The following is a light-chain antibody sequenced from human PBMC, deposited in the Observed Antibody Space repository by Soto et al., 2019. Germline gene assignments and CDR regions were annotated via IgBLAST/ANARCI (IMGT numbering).Light chain of an antibody. CDR3: GTGDSGLGAVV. V-gene: IGLV1-51*02. CDR2: ENN. Sequence: QSVLTQPPSVSAAPGQKVTISCSGSSSNIGNNYVSWYQQLPGTAPKLLIYENNKQPSGIPDRFSGSKSGTSATLGISGLQTGDEADYYCGTGDSGLGAVVFGGGTKVTVL. CDR1: SSNIGNNY. J-gene: IGLJ2*01.